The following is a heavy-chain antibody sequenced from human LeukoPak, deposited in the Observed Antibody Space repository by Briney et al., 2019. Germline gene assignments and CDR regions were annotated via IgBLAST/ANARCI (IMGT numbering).Heavy chain of an antibody. V-gene: IGHV4-4*07. CDR1: GGSISSYY. J-gene: IGHJ4*02. CDR2: IYTTGST. CDR3: ARDVRGWSGFDY. D-gene: IGHD3-3*01. Sequence: SETLSLTCSVSGGSISSYYWSWIRQPAAKGLEWIGRIYTTGSTDYNPPLKSRVTMSVDTSKNQFSLNLSSVTAADTAVYYCARDVRGWSGFDYWGQGTLVTVSS.